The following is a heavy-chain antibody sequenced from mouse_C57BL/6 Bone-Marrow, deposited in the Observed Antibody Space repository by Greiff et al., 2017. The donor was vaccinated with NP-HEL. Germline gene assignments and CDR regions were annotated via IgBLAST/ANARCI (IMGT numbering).Heavy chain of an antibody. Sequence: EVQLQQSGPELVKPGASVKISCKASGYTFTDYYMNWVKQSHGKSLEWIGDINPNNGGTSYNQKFKGKATLTVDKYSSTAYMELRSLTSEDSAVYYCSRDITTVVPYYFDYWGQGTTLTVSS. D-gene: IGHD1-1*01. CDR1: GYTFTDYY. J-gene: IGHJ2*01. CDR3: SRDITTVVPYYFDY. V-gene: IGHV1-26*01. CDR2: INPNNGGT.